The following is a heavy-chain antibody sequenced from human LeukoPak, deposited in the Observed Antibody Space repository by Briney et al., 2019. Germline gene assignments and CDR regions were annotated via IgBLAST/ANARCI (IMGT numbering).Heavy chain of an antibody. CDR1: GYSISSGYA. CDR2: IYHSGNT. J-gene: IGHJ4*02. CDR3: ARGLPSFFDY. Sequence: PSETLSLTCTVSGYSISSGYAWGWIRQPPGKGLEWIGSIYHSGNTYYNPSLKRRVTISVDTSKNQFSLNLSSVTAADTAVYYCARGLPSFFDYWGQGTLVTVSS. V-gene: IGHV4-38-2*02.